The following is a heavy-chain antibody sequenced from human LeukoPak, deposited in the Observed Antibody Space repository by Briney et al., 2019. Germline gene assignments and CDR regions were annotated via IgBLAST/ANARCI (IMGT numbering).Heavy chain of an antibody. Sequence: ASVKVSCKASGYTFTNYDIHWVRQATGQGLGWMGWMNPYSGNTGYAQNFQGRITITRNTSISTAYMDLSRLRSDDTAVYYCARDRGIAVAGGTSEYWGQGTLVTVSS. CDR3: ARDRGIAVAGGTSEY. V-gene: IGHV1-8*03. CDR1: GYTFTNYD. J-gene: IGHJ4*02. D-gene: IGHD6-19*01. CDR2: MNPYSGNT.